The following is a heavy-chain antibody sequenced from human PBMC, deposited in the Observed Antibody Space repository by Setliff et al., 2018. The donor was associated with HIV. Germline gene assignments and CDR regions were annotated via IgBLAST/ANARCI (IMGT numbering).Heavy chain of an antibody. CDR3: ARGSRELVH. Sequence: GASVKVSCKASGYTFTRHYLHWVRLAPGQGLEWMGWINPNSGDTNYAQKFQGRVTMTRDTSINAAYMELRSLRSDDTAVYYCARGSRELVHWGQGTLVTVSS. J-gene: IGHJ4*02. V-gene: IGHV1-2*02. CDR2: INPNSGDT. D-gene: IGHD1-26*01. CDR1: GYTFTRHY.